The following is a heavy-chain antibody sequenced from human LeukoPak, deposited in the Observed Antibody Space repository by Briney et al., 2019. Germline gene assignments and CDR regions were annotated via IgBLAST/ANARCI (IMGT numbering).Heavy chain of an antibody. CDR2: IYSPGT. D-gene: IGHD3-22*01. J-gene: IGHJ3*02. V-gene: IGHV4-61*02. CDR3: ARGIGTSYESSRDAFDI. Sequence: SETLSLTCTVSAGSINSDDYYWSWIRQPAGKGLEWIGRIYSPGTNYNYNPSLKSRVTISIDTSKNQFSLKLTSVTAGDTAVHYCARGIGTSYESSRDAFDIWGQGTMVTVSS. CDR1: AGSINSDDYY.